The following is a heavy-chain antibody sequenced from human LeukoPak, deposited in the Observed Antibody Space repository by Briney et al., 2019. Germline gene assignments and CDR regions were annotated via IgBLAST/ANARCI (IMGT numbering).Heavy chain of an antibody. D-gene: IGHD3-22*01. J-gene: IGHJ3*02. CDR1: GFTFDEYG. V-gene: IGHV3-20*04. Sequence: GLSLRLSCAASGFTFDEYGMSWVRQAPGKGLEWVSGINWNGGSTGYADSVKGRFTISRDNAKNSLYLQMNSLRAEDTALYYCASSDSSGAFDIWGQGTMVTVSS. CDR2: INWNGGST. CDR3: ASSDSSGAFDI.